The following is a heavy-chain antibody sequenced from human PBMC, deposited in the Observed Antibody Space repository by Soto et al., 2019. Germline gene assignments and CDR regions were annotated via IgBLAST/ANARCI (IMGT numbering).Heavy chain of an antibody. Sequence: GGSLRLSCAASGFTFSNAWMSWVRQAPGKGLEWVGRIKSKTDGGTTDYAAPVKGRFTISRDDSKNTLYLQMNSLKTEDTAVYYCTTQWFWNDAAAFDIWGQGTMVTVSS. J-gene: IGHJ3*02. D-gene: IGHD1-1*01. CDR2: IKSKTDGGTT. CDR3: TTQWFWNDAAAFDI. CDR1: GFTFSNAW. V-gene: IGHV3-15*01.